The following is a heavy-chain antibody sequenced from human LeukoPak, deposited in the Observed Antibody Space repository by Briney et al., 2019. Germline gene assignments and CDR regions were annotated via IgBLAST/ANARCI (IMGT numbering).Heavy chain of an antibody. J-gene: IGHJ6*02. CDR1: GGTFSSYA. Sequence: ASVKVSCKASGGTFSSYAISWVRQAPGQGLEWMGGIIPIFGTANYAQKFQGRVKITADESTSTAYMELSSLRSEDTAVYYCASVYNYGMDVWGQGPTVIVSS. CDR3: ASVYNYGMDV. CDR2: IIPIFGTA. V-gene: IGHV1-69*13.